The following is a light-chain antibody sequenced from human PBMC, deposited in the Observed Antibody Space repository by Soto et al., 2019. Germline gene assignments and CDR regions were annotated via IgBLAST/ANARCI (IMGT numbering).Light chain of an antibody. J-gene: IGKJ1*01. CDR1: QSVSSN. CDR2: GAS. Sequence: EIVMTQSPATLSVSPGEGATLSCRASQSVSSNLAWYQQKPGQAPRLLIYGASTRATSIPARFSGSGSGTEFTLTISSLQSEDFAVYYCQQYNTWPPWTFGQGTKVEIK. V-gene: IGKV3-15*01. CDR3: QQYNTWPPWT.